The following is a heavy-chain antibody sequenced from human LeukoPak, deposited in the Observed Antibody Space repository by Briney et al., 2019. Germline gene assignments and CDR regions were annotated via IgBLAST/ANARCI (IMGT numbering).Heavy chain of an antibody. Sequence: PGGSLRLSCAASGFTSSSYWMSWVRQAPGKGLEWVANIKQDGSEKYYLDSVKGRFTISRDNAKNSLYLQMNCLRAEDTAVYYCARDPEYSSGFYDYWGQGTLVTVSS. J-gene: IGHJ4*02. V-gene: IGHV3-7*01. CDR1: GFTSSSYW. D-gene: IGHD6-19*01. CDR3: ARDPEYSSGFYDY. CDR2: IKQDGSEK.